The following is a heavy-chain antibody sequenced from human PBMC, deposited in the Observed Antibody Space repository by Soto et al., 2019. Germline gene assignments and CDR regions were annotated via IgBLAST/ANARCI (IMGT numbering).Heavy chain of an antibody. Sequence: SETLSLTCAVYGGSFSGYYWSWIRQPPGKGLEWIGEINHSGSTNYNPSLKSRVTISVDTSKNQFSLKLSSVTAADTAVYYCARDRQLELGDNLFDPRGQGTLVTVSS. CDR1: GGSFSGYY. J-gene: IGHJ5*02. D-gene: IGHD1-7*01. CDR3: ARDRQLELGDNLFDP. V-gene: IGHV4-34*01. CDR2: INHSGST.